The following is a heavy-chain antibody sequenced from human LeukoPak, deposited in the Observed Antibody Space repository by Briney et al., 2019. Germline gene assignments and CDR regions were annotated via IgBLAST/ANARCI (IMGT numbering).Heavy chain of an antibody. CDR1: GFTFSSYG. CDR3: AKDRAYYYDSSGYYYSGFDY. V-gene: IGHV3-30*02. D-gene: IGHD3-22*01. Sequence: GSLRLSCAASGFTFSSYGMHWVRQAPGKGLEWVAVIWYDGSNKYYADSVKGRFTISRDNSKNTLYLQMNSLRAEDTAVYYCAKDRAYYYDSSGYYYSGFDYWGQGTLVTVSS. CDR2: IWYDGSNK. J-gene: IGHJ4*02.